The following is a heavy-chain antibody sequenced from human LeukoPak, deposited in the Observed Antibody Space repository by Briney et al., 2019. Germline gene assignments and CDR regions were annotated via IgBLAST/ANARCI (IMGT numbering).Heavy chain of an antibody. CDR3: ARVPRGYSYGSYYFDY. D-gene: IGHD5-18*01. Sequence: SETLSLTCAVYGGSFSGYYWSWIRQPPGKGLEWIGEINHSGSTNYNPSLKSRVTISVDTSKNQFSLKLSSVTAADTAVYYCARVPRGYSYGSYYFDYWGQGTLVTVSS. CDR1: GGSFSGYY. J-gene: IGHJ4*02. CDR2: INHSGST. V-gene: IGHV4-34*01.